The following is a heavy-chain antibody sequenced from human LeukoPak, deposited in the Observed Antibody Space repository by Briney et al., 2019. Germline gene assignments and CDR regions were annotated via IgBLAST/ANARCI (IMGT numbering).Heavy chain of an antibody. CDR1: GGTFSSYA. Sequence: SVKVSCKASGGTFSSYAISWVRQAPGQGLEWMGGIIPIFGTANYAQKLQGRVTMTTDTSTSTAYMELRSLRSDDTAVYYCARGKSGTELNWFDPWGQGTLVTVSS. J-gene: IGHJ5*02. D-gene: IGHD1-26*01. V-gene: IGHV1-69*05. CDR2: IIPIFGTA. CDR3: ARGKSGTELNWFDP.